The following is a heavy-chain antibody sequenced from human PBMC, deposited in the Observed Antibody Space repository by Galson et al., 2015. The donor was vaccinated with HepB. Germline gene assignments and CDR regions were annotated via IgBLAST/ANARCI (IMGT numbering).Heavy chain of an antibody. CDR2: ISYDGSNK. J-gene: IGHJ3*02. D-gene: IGHD3-22*01. CDR1: GFTFSSYA. CDR3: ARETAQITMIGVVQTGAFDI. Sequence: SLRLSCAASGFTFSSYAMHWVRQAPGKGLEWVAVISYDGSNKYYADSVKGRFTISRDNAKNSLYLQMNSLRDEDTAVYYCARETAQITMIGVVQTGAFDIWGQGTTVTVSS. V-gene: IGHV3-30*04.